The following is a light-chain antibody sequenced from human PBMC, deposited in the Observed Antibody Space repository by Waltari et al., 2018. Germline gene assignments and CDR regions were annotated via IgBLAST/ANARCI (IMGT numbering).Light chain of an antibody. CDR3: SSFTTSSTVV. J-gene: IGLJ2*01. CDR1: SSDVGGYNY. CDR2: DVL. V-gene: IGLV2-14*03. Sequence: QSALTQPASVSGSPGQSITIYCTGTSSDVGGYNYVSWYQHHPGKVPKLIIFDVLKRPAGVSNRFSGSKSGNTASLTVSGLQTEDEADYYCSSFTTSSTVVFGGGTKLTVL.